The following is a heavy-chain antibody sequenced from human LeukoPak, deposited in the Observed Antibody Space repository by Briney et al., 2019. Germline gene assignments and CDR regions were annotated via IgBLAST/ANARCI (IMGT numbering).Heavy chain of an antibody. V-gene: IGHV4-59*01. CDR2: IHYSGST. CDR1: GGSISSYY. D-gene: IGHD5-18*01. Sequence: SETLSLTCTVSGGSISSYYWSWIRQPPGKGLEWIGYIHYSGSTNYNPSLKSRVTISVDTSKNQFSLKLSSVTAADTAVYYCARYTAMDNYYYYYMDVWGKGTTVTVSS. CDR3: ARYTAMDNYYYYYMDV. J-gene: IGHJ6*03.